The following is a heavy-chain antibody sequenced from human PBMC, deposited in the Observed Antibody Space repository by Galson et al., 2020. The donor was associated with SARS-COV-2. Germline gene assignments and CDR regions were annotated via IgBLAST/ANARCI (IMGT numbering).Heavy chain of an antibody. J-gene: IGHJ4*02. CDR3: ARIGETIFGVVIILGSFDY. D-gene: IGHD3-3*01. V-gene: IGHV4-59*08. Sequence: SETLSLTCTVSGGSISSYYWSWIRQPPGKGLEWIGYIHSTGNPKHNPSLKSRVTMTVDTSENQFSLKLSSATAADTAVYYCARIGETIFGVVIILGSFDYWGQGTLVTVSS. CDR2: IHSTGNP. CDR1: GGSISSYY.